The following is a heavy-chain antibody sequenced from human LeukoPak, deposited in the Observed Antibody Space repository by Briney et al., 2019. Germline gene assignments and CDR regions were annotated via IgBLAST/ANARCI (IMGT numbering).Heavy chain of an antibody. D-gene: IGHD3-10*01. CDR2: INHSGST. Sequence: SETLSLTCAVYGGSFSGYYWSWIRQPPGKGLEWIGEINHSGSTNYNPSLKSRVTISVDTSKNQFSLKLSSVTAADTAVYYCARHLHFLYGSGSYYYYYYYMDVWGKGTTVTISS. J-gene: IGHJ6*03. CDR3: ARHLHFLYGSGSYYYYYYYMDV. CDR1: GGSFSGYY. V-gene: IGHV4-34*01.